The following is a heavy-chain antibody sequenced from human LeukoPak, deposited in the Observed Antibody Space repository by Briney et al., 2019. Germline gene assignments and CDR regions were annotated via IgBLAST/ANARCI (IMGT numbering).Heavy chain of an antibody. D-gene: IGHD4-17*01. Sequence: PSETLSLTCSVSGGSISSTGHYWGWIRQSPEKGLDWIGSIYSNGNTYDNPSDKSRVTMSVDTSKNQFSLKLTSMTAAETAVYYCARSATVTTGYFDYWGQGALVTVSS. V-gene: IGHV4-39*07. J-gene: IGHJ4*02. CDR2: IYSNGNT. CDR1: GGSISSTGHY. CDR3: ARSATVTTGYFDY.